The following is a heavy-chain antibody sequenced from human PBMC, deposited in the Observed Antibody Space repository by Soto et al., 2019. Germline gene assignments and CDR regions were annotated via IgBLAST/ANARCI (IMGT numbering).Heavy chain of an antibody. CDR2: IIPIFGTA. CDR3: ACIDRYHFHSFVF. Sequence: GASVKVSCKASGGTFSSNAISWGRQAPGQGLEWMGGIIPIFGTANYAQKFQGRVTITADESTSTAYMELSSLRSEDTAVYYCACIDRYHFHSFVFSGQGILGSVS. V-gene: IGHV1-69*13. CDR1: GGTFSSNA. D-gene: IGHD5-12*01. J-gene: IGHJ3*01.